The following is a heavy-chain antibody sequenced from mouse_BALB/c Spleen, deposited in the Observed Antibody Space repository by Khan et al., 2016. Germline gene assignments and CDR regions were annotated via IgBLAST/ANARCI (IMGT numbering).Heavy chain of an antibody. V-gene: IGHV2-9*02. D-gene: IGHD1-2*01. CDR1: GFSLTSYG. CDR2: IWAGGST. CDR3: ARDRRRNAMDY. J-gene: IGHJ4*01. Sequence: QVQLKESGPGLVAPSQSLSITCTVSGFSLTSYGVHWVRQPPGKGLEWLGVIWAGGSTNYNSALMSSLSISKENSKSQVFLKMNSLQTDDTAIYYCARDRRRNAMDYWGQGTSVTVSS.